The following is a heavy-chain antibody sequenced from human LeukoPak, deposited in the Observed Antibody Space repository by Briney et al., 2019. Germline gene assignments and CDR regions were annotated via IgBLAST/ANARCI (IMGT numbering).Heavy chain of an antibody. CDR1: GVTLSNYG. J-gene: IGHJ5*02. V-gene: IGHV3-23*01. Sequence: GGSLRLSCAVSGVTLSNYGMTWVRQAPGKGLEWVSSFTGSDGNIHYADSVKGRFTLSRDSSKETMYLQMISLRADDTATYHCAAGGGNTFNPWGQGILVTVSS. D-gene: IGHD1/OR15-1a*01. CDR2: FTGSDGNI. CDR3: AAGGGNTFNP.